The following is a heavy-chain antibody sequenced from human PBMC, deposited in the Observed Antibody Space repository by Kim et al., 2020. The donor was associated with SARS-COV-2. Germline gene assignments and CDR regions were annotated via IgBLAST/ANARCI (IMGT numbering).Heavy chain of an antibody. J-gene: IGHJ5*02. D-gene: IGHD4-17*01. CDR2: IYYSGST. V-gene: IGHV4-30-4*01. CDR3: ARGGDYGDPNWFDP. CDR1: GGSISSGDYY. Sequence: SETLSLTCTVSGGSISSGDYYWSWIRQPPGKGLEWIGYIYYSGSTYYNPSLKSRVTISVDTSKNQFSLKLSSVTAADTAVYYCARGGDYGDPNWFDPWGQGTLVTVSS.